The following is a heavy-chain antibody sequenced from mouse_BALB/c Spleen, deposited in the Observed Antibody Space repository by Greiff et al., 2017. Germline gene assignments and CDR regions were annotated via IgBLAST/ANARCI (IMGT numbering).Heavy chain of an antibody. V-gene: IGHV3-2*02. D-gene: IGHD2-3*01. J-gene: IGHJ2*01. CDR3: ARLIYDGWSFDY. Sequence: VQLKESGPGLVKPSQSLSLTCTVTGYSITSDYAWNWIRQFPGNKLEWMGYISYSGSTSYNPSLKSRISITRDTSKNQFFLQLNSVTTEDTATYYCARLIYDGWSFDYWGQGTTLTVSS. CDR1: GYSITSDYA. CDR2: ISYSGST.